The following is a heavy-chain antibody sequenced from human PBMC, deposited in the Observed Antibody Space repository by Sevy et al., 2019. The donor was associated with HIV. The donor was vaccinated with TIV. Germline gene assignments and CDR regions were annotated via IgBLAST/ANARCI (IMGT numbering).Heavy chain of an antibody. CDR3: ARVSLSVRTTLHYYYYYMDV. CDR2: IKQDGSEK. D-gene: IGHD3-10*02. J-gene: IGHJ6*03. V-gene: IGHV3-7*01. CDR1: GFTFSSYW. Sequence: GGSLRLSCAASGFTFSSYWMSWVRQAPGKGLEWVANIKQDGSEKYYVDSVKGRFTISRDNAKNSLYLQMNSLRAEDTAVYYCARVSLSVRTTLHYYYYYMDVWGKRTTVTVSS.